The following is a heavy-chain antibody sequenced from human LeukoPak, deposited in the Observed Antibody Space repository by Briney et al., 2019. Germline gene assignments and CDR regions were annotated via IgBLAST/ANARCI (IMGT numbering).Heavy chain of an antibody. J-gene: IGHJ4*02. Sequence: PSETLSLTCTVSGGSISSYYWSWIRQPPGKGLEWIGSIYHSGSTYYNPSLKSRVTMSVDTSKNHFSLKLSSVIAADAAVYYCARHVYHSTAYLDYWGQGSLVTVSS. CDR3: ARHVYHSTAYLDY. CDR1: GGSISSYY. CDR2: IYHSGST. D-gene: IGHD3-22*01. V-gene: IGHV4-59*04.